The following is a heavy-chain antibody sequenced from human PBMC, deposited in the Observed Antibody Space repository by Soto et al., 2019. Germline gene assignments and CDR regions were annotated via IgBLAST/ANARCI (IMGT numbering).Heavy chain of an antibody. Sequence: QVQLVQSGAEVKKPGSSEKVSCKASGSTFSSYAISWVRQAPGQGLEWMGGIIPIFGTANYAQKFQGRVTITADESTSTAYMELSSLRSEDTAVYYCARVPSVRFLEWLLHQSYYYGMDVWGQGTTVTVSS. CDR1: GSTFSSYA. CDR3: ARVPSVRFLEWLLHQSYYYGMDV. V-gene: IGHV1-69*12. D-gene: IGHD3-3*01. CDR2: IIPIFGTA. J-gene: IGHJ6*02.